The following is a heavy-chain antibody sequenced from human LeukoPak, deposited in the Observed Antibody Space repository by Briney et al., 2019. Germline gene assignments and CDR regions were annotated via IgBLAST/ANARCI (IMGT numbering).Heavy chain of an antibody. CDR3: ASLQTDRTIVNGF. CDR1: GSTFRNYW. J-gene: IGHJ4*02. D-gene: IGHD3-9*01. CDR2: IKRDGSER. Sequence: GGSLRLSCEVSGSTFRNYWMSWIRQVPGKGLEWLACIKRDGSERHYVDSVRGRFTVSTDSAKNSLFLQMNSLRAEDTAVYYCASLQTDRTIVNGFWGQGTLVTVSS. V-gene: IGHV3-7*01.